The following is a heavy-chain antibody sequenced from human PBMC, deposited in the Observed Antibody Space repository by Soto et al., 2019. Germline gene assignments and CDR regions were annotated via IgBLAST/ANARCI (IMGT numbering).Heavy chain of an antibody. CDR2: IYYSGST. CDR3: ARVISSGSLDY. D-gene: IGHD6-19*01. V-gene: IGHV4-59*01. J-gene: IGHJ4*02. Sequence: SETLSLTCTVSGGSISSYYWSWIRQPPGKGLEWIGYIYYSGSTNYNPSLKSRVTISVDTSKNQFSLKLSSVTAADTAVYYCARVISSGSLDYWGQGTLVTFSA. CDR1: GGSISSYY.